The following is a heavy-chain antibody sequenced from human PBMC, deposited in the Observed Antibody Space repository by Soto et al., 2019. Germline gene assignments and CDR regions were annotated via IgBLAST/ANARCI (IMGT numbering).Heavy chain of an antibody. CDR2: IYYSGST. Sequence: SETLSLTCSVSVGSISSGNSYWNWIRQHPGKGLEWIGHIYYSGSTYYNPSLKSRVSISVDTSKNQFSLRLSSVTAADTAVYYCARDAGAFYGGNSGWFDPWGRGNLVTVSS. CDR1: VGSISSGNSY. J-gene: IGHJ5*02. V-gene: IGHV4-31*03. D-gene: IGHD4-17*01. CDR3: ARDAGAFYGGNSGWFDP.